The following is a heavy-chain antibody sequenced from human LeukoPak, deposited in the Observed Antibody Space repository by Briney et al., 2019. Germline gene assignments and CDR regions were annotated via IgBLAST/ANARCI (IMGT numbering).Heavy chain of an antibody. D-gene: IGHD3-10*01. CDR2: ISSSSSYI. CDR3: ARGFGVRSRLDY. Sequence: GGSLRLSCAASGFTFSSYSMNWVRQAPGKGLEWVSSISSSSSYIYYADSVKGRFTISRDNAKNSLYLQMNSLRAEDTAVYYCARGFGVRSRLDYWGQGTLVTVSS. J-gene: IGHJ4*02. V-gene: IGHV3-21*01. CDR1: GFTFSSYS.